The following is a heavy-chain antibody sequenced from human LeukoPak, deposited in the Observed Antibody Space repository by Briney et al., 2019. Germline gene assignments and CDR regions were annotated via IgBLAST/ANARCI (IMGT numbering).Heavy chain of an antibody. D-gene: IGHD6-13*01. CDR1: GGTFSSYA. CDR3: AREGVAAAGHFDP. V-gene: IGHV1-69*04. J-gene: IGHJ5*02. CDR2: IIPILGIA. Sequence: SVKVSCKASGGTFSSYAISWVRQAPGQGLEWMGRIIPILGIANYAQKFQGRVTITADKSTSTAYMELSSLRSEDTAVYYCAREGVAAAGHFDPWGQGTLVTVSS.